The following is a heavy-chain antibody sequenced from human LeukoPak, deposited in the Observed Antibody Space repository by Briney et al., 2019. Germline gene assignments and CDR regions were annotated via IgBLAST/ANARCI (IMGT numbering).Heavy chain of an antibody. J-gene: IGHJ3*02. V-gene: IGHV4-61*02. D-gene: IGHD3-22*01. CDR2: IYTSGGT. CDR3: ARDYYDSGTDI. CDR1: GGSITNLNYY. Sequence: PSETLSLTCTVSGGSITNLNYYWTWIRRPAGKRLEWIGRIYTSGGTSYNPSLKSRVTMSVDTSKNQFSLKLSSVTAADTAVYYCARDYYDSGTDIWGQGTMVTVSS.